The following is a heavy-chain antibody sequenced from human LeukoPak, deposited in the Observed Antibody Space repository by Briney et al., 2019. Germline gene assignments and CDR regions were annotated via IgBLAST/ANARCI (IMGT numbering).Heavy chain of an antibody. D-gene: IGHD3-10*01. J-gene: IGHJ4*02. CDR3: AKSMTPYYYGSGSYYDY. V-gene: IGHV3-23*01. CDR2: ISGSGGST. CDR1: GFTFSSYA. Sequence: GGSLRLSCAASGFTFSSYAMSWVRQAPGKGLEWVSAISGSGGSTYYADSVKGRFTISRDNSKNTLYLQMNSLRAEDTAVYYCAKSMTPYYYGSGSYYDYWGQGTLVTVSS.